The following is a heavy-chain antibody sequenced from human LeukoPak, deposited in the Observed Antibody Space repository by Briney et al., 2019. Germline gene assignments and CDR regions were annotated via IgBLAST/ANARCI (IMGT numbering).Heavy chain of an antibody. CDR1: GGSFSGDY. CDR2: ISSSGSTI. Sequence: LSLTCAVYGGSFSGDYWSWIRQAPGKGLEWVSYISSSGSTIYYADSVKGRFTISRDNAKNSLYLQMNSLRAEDTAVYYCARDSSDWLGMDYWGQGTLVTVSS. J-gene: IGHJ4*02. V-gene: IGHV3-11*01. CDR3: ARDSSDWLGMDY. D-gene: IGHD6-19*01.